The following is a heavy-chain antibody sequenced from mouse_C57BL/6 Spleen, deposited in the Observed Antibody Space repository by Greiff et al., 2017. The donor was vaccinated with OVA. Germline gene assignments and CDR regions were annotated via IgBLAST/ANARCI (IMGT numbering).Heavy chain of an antibody. J-gene: IGHJ4*01. CDR3: ARIYYGNSYYYAMDY. CDR1: GYTFTSYW. V-gene: IGHV1-53*01. Sequence: VKLQQPGPELVKPGASVKLSCKASGYTFTSYWMHWVKQRPGQGLEWIGNINPSNGGTNYNEKFKSKATLTVDKSSSTAYMQLSSLTSEDSAVYYCARIYYGNSYYYAMDYWGQGTSVTVSS. CDR2: INPSNGGT. D-gene: IGHD2-1*01.